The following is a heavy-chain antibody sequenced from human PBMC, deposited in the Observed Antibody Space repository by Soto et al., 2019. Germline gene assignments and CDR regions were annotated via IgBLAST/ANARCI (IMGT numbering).Heavy chain of an antibody. J-gene: IGHJ6*02. Sequence: ASVKVSGKASGYSFSGYYIHWVRQAPGQGLEGMGWFNPNRSKPDYAQTFLGRVTKTSDTSINTAFVALSSLRSDDTAVYYCAGYCPFLAWYCYGMDVWGQGTTVTVSS. V-gene: IGHV1-2*02. D-gene: IGHD3-3*01. CDR2: FNPNRSKP. CDR1: GYSFSGYY. CDR3: AGYCPFLAWYCYGMDV.